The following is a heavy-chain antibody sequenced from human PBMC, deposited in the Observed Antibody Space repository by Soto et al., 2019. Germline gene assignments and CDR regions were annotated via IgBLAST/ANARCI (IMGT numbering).Heavy chain of an antibody. CDR3: ARDQGVGATAPFDY. Sequence: HPGGSLRLSCAASVFTFISYGMHWVRQAPGKGLEWVAVIWYDGSNKYYAGSVKGRFTISRDNSKNTLYLQMNSLRAGDTAVYYCARDQGVGATAPFDYWGQGTLVTVSS. CDR1: VFTFISYG. D-gene: IGHD1-26*01. J-gene: IGHJ4*02. CDR2: IWYDGSNK. V-gene: IGHV3-33*01.